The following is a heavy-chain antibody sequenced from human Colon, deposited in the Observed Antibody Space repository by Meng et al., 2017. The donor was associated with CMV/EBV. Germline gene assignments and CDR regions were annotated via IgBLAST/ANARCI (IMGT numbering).Heavy chain of an antibody. V-gene: IGHV3-9*02. CDR3: VKDLSAGGAEF. CDR2: FVWNVGVP. CDR1: GFKSHDYG. J-gene: IGHJ4*02. D-gene: IGHD2/OR15-2a*01. Sequence: GGSLRLSCVASGFKSHDYGTHWVRQAPGKAPEWVAGFVWNVGVPGYADSVKGRFTVSGDNTKTRLYLKMDNLRPGDTALYYCVKDLSAGGAEFWGKGTPVTVSS.